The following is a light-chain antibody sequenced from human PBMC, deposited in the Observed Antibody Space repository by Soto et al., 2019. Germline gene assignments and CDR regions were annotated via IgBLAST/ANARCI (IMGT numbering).Light chain of an antibody. CDR1: QSLRTNS. CDR3: QQRKNWPPIT. J-gene: IGKJ5*01. CDR2: GVY. V-gene: IGKV3D-20*02. Sequence: EMVLTQSPGTLSLSLGERATLSCRASQSLRTNSLAWYQQKPGQAPRLLISGVYSRAAGIPDRFSGSGSGTVFTLTIGSLEPEDSAVYYCQQRKNWPPITFGQGTRLEIK.